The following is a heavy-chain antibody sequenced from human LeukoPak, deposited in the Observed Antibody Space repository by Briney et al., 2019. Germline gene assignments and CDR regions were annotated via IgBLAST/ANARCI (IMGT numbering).Heavy chain of an antibody. Sequence: PSETLSLTCTVSGGSISSYYWSWLRQPAGKGLEGIGRIYTSGNTNYNPSLKSRITISVDTSKNQFSLKMSSVNAADTAVYYCARDFTDMGTREYYMDVWGKGTTVTVSS. CDR3: ARDFTDMGTREYYMDV. J-gene: IGHJ6*03. CDR2: IYTSGNT. V-gene: IGHV4-4*07. D-gene: IGHD5-18*01. CDR1: GGSISSYY.